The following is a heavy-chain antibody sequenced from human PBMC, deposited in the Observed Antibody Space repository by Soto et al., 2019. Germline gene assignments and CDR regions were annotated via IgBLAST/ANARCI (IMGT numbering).Heavy chain of an antibody. D-gene: IGHD2-2*01. CDR3: ARHDCISTSCYYYYFYSMDV. V-gene: IGHV1-69*13. CDR2: IIPIFDTA. J-gene: IGHJ6*01. CDR1: GGTFSSYA. Sequence: SVKVSCKASGGTFSSYAISWVRQAPGQGLEWMGGIIPIFDTANYAQKVQGRVTITADESTSPAYMELSSLRSEDTPVYYCARHDCISTSCYYYYFYSMDVWGKWTMVTVS.